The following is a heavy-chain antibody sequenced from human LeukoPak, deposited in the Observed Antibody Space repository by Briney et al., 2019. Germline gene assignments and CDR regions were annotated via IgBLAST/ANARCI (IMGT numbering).Heavy chain of an antibody. Sequence: GGSLRLSCAASGFTFSSYAMSWVRQAPGKGLEWVSAISGSGGSTYYADSVKGRFTISRDNSKNALYLQMNSLRAEGTAVYYCAKVMATEGSGSDYEGGMDYWGQGTLVTVSS. J-gene: IGHJ4*02. CDR1: GFTFSSYA. CDR2: ISGSGGST. D-gene: IGHD5-12*01. V-gene: IGHV3-23*01. CDR3: AKVMATEGSGSDYEGGMDY.